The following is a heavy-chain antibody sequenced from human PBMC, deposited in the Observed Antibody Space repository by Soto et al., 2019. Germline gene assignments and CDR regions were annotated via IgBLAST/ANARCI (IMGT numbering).Heavy chain of an antibody. Sequence: PSETLSLTCTVSGGSISSYYWSWIRQPPGKGLEWIGYIYYSGSTNYNPSLKSRVTISVDTSKNQFSLKLSSVTAADTAVYYCARGGAGSYYGSGSYYYFDYWGQGTLVTV. D-gene: IGHD3-10*01. CDR3: ARGGAGSYYGSGSYYYFDY. J-gene: IGHJ4*02. CDR2: IYYSGST. CDR1: GGSISSYY. V-gene: IGHV4-59*01.